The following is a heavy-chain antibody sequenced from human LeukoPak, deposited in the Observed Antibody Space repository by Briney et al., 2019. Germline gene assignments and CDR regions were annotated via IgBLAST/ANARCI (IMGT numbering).Heavy chain of an antibody. Sequence: PGGSLRLSCVASGFTFSIYTMNWVRQAPGKGLEWVSSISSSGAYIYYADSVKGRFTISRDNAKNSLYLQMNSLRAEDTAVYYCPRLAGYCSSISNCYSDYWGQGTLVPVSS. J-gene: IGHJ4*02. D-gene: IGHD2-2*01. V-gene: IGHV3-21*06. CDR2: ISSSGAYI. CDR1: GFTFSIYT. CDR3: PRLAGYCSSISNCYSDY.